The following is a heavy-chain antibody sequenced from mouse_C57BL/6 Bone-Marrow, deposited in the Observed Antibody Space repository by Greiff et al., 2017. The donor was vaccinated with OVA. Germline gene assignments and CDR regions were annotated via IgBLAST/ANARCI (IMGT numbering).Heavy chain of an antibody. Sequence: QVQLQQSGAELVKPGASVKISCKASGYAFSSYWMNWVKQRPGKGLEWIGQIYPGDGDTNYNGKFKGKATLTADKSSSTAYMQLSSLTSEDSAVYFRAREGYMGLRDYWGQGTTLTVSS. V-gene: IGHV1-80*01. CDR3: AREGYMGLRDY. J-gene: IGHJ2*01. CDR1: GYAFSSYW. CDR2: IYPGDGDT. D-gene: IGHD2-4*01.